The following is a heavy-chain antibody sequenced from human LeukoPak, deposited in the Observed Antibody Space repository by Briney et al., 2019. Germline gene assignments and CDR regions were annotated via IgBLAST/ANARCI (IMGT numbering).Heavy chain of an antibody. V-gene: IGHV1-2*02. CDR1: GYTFTGYY. CDR2: INPNSGDT. J-gene: IGHJ4*02. CDR3: ARDSYEDYYFDY. Sequence: ASVKVSCKASGYTFTGYYMHWVRQAPGQGLEWVGWINPNSGDTNYAQKFQGGVTMTRDTSISTAYMELSRLRSDDTAVYYCARDSYEDYYFDYWGQATLVTVSS. D-gene: IGHD5-12*01.